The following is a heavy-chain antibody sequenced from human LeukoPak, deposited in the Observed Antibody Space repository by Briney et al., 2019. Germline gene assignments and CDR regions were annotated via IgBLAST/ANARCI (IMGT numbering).Heavy chain of an antibody. D-gene: IGHD6-6*01. CDR3: ARVGHLVWKYYFDY. CDR1: GFTFSSYW. CDR2: IKQDGSEK. Sequence: GGSLRLSCAASGFTFSSYWMSWVRQAPGKGLEWVANIKQDGSEKYYVDSVKGRSTISRDNAKNSLYLQMNSLRAEDTAVYYCARVGHLVWKYYFDYWGQGTLVTVSS. V-gene: IGHV3-7*01. J-gene: IGHJ4*02.